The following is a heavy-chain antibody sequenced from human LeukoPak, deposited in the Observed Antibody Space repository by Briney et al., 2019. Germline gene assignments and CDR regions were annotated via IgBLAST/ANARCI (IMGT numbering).Heavy chain of an antibody. Sequence: PGGPLRLSCAASGLRFSDYYVSWIRQAPGKGLQWVSYISSGGDIMHYADSVKGRFTSSRDNAKNSLYLQMHSLRAEDTAVYYCARFIIAFDYWGQGTLATVSS. V-gene: IGHV3-11*04. D-gene: IGHD3-10*01. CDR2: ISSGGDIM. CDR3: ARFIIAFDY. J-gene: IGHJ4*02. CDR1: GLRFSDYY.